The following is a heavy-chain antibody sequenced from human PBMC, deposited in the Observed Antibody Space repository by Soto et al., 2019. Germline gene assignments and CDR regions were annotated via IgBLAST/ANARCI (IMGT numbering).Heavy chain of an antibody. V-gene: IGHV1-69*01. D-gene: IGHD6-13*01. CDR2: IIPLFGTT. CDR3: ARAAIHGSSWYFWFDP. Sequence: QVQLVQSGSEVQMPGSSVKVSCKPSGGTFSRPAINWVRQAPGHGLEWMGGIIPLFGTTNYAQKFKGRVTISADYSTSTAYMELSSLTSEDAAVYYCARAAIHGSSWYFWFDPWGQGTLVTVSS. CDR1: GGTFSRPA. J-gene: IGHJ5*02.